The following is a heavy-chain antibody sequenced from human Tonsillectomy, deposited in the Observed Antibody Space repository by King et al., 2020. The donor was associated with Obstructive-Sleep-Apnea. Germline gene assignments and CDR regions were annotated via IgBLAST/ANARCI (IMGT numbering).Heavy chain of an antibody. CDR3: ARVGSGWHGYFNS. D-gene: IGHD6-19*01. CDR1: GFTFSSYG. V-gene: IGHV3-33*01. J-gene: IGHJ4*02. CDR2: IWYDGSNK. Sequence: VQLVESGGGVVQPGRSLRLSCAASGFTFSSYGMHWVRQAPGKGLEWVAVIWYDGSNKYYADSVKGRFTISRDNSKNTLYLQMNSLRAEDTAVYYCARVGSGWHGYFNSWGQGTLVTVSS.